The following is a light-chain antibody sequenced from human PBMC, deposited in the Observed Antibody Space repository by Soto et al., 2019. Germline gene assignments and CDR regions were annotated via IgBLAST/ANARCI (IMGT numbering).Light chain of an antibody. J-gene: IGKJ3*01. CDR1: PSVSSS. CDR3: QQRSNWPPT. CDR2: DAS. Sequence: EIVLTQSPATLSLSPGERATLSCRASPSVSSSLAWYQQRPGQAPRLLIYDASNRATGIPARFSGSGSGTDFTLTISSLEPEDFAVYSCQQRSNWPPTFGPGTKVDIK. V-gene: IGKV3-11*01.